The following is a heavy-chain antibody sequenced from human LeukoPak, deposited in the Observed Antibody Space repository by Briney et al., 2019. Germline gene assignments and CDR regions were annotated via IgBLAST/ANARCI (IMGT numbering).Heavy chain of an antibody. V-gene: IGHV3-53*01. Sequence: PGGSLRLSPAASGFTASSNYMRWVRQAPGKGLEWVSVIYSGGSTYYADSVKGRFTISRDNSKNTLYLQMNSLRAEDTAVYYCARDTPHYYDSSGYIIWGQGTLVTVSS. CDR1: GFTASSNY. J-gene: IGHJ4*02. CDR3: ARDTPHYYDSSGYII. CDR2: IYSGGST. D-gene: IGHD3-22*01.